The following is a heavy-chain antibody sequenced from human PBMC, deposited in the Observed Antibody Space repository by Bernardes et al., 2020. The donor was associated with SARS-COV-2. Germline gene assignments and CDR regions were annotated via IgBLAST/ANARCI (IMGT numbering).Heavy chain of an antibody. V-gene: IGHV3-7*01. Sequence: GGSLRLSCAVSGFSLINPWMSWVRQAPGKGMEWVANINQNGRETYYVDSVKGRFTISRDNAKNSLYLQMNSLRAEDTAVYYCARDDFRGQTRKGFDCWGQGTLVTVSS. CDR1: GFSLINPW. CDR2: INQNGRET. D-gene: IGHD3-10*01. CDR3: ARDDFRGQTRKGFDC. J-gene: IGHJ4*02.